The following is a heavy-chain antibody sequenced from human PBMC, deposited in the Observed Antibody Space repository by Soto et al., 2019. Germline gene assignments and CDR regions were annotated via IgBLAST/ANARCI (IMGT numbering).Heavy chain of an antibody. CDR2: IIPIFGTA. D-gene: IGHD5-18*01. V-gene: IGHV1-69*13. J-gene: IGHJ6*01. Sequence: SVKVSCKASGGTFSSYAISWVRQAPGQGLEWMGGIIPIFGTANYAQKFQGRVTIAADESTSTAYMELSSLRSEDTAVYYCTRVLGYSYVDYYGMDVWGQGTTVTVSS. CDR1: GGTFSSYA. CDR3: TRVLGYSYVDYYGMDV.